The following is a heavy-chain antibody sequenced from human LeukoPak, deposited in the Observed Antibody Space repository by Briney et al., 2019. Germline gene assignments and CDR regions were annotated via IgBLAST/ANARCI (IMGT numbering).Heavy chain of an antibody. V-gene: IGHV3-23*01. J-gene: IGHJ3*02. CDR1: GFTFSSHG. D-gene: IGHD6-19*01. CDR2: IRGDGVTT. CDR3: AKDIAVAGRDAFDI. Sequence: GGSLRLSCAASGFTFSSHGMNWVRQAPGKGLEWVSGIRGDGVTTYYADSVKGRFTISRDNSKNTLYLQMNSLRAEDTAVYYCAKDIAVAGRDAFDIWGQGTMVTVSS.